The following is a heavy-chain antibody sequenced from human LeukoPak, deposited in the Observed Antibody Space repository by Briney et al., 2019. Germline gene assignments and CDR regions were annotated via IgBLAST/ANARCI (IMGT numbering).Heavy chain of an antibody. CDR1: GFTFSDYD. D-gene: IGHD3-16*01. CDR2: FSGLSSYT. J-gene: IGHJ4*02. V-gene: IGHV3-21*01. Sequence: KPGRSLRLSCSASGFTFSDYDVNSVPQAPGQGLECVSSFSGLSSYTYYGESVKGRFSISRDNAKNSLYLQMNSLGAEDTATYYCGRAFPPLRTSSAGDLWGQGILVTVSS. CDR3: GRAFPPLRTSSAGDL.